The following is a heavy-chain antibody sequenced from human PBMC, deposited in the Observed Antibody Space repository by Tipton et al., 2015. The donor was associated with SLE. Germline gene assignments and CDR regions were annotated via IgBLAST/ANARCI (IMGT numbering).Heavy chain of an antibody. D-gene: IGHD1/OR15-1a*01. CDR3: ARWGAGSRGNWFDP. CDR1: GGSISSQY. J-gene: IGHJ5*02. V-gene: IGHV4-59*11. CDR2: IYNSGST. Sequence: GLMKPSETLSLTCTVSGGSISSQYWSWIRQPPGKGLELIGYIYNSGSTKYNPSLKNRVTISVDTSKNHFSLKLSSVTAADTAVYYCARWGAGSRGNWFDPWGQGTLITVSS.